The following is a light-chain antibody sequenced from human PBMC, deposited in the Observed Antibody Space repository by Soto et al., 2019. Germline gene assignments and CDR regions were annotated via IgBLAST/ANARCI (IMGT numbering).Light chain of an antibody. V-gene: IGKV3-20*01. CDR1: HSVSSSY. CDR3: HHYGGSPSFT. Sequence: EIVLTQSPGTLSLSPGERATLSCRASHSVSSSYLGWYQQKPGQAPRLLIYGASGRATGIPDRFSGSGSGTDFTLTISRLEPEDFAVYYCHHYGGSPSFTFGPGTKVDIK. J-gene: IGKJ3*01. CDR2: GAS.